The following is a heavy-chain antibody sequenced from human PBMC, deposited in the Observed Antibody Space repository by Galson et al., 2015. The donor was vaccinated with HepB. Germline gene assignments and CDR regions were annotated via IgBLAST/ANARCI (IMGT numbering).Heavy chain of an antibody. CDR2: ISSSSSYI. CDR1: GFTFSSYS. D-gene: IGHD1-26*01. CDR3: ARGQNSGSYYDWFDP. V-gene: IGHV3-21*01. Sequence: SLRLSCAASGFTFSSYSMNWVRRAPGKGLEWVSSISSSSSYIYYADSVKGRFTISRDNAKNSLYLQMNSLRAEDTAVYYCARGQNSGSYYDWFDPWGQGTLVTVSS. J-gene: IGHJ5*02.